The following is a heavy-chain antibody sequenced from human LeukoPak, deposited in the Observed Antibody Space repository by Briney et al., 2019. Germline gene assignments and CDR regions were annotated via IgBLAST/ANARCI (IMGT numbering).Heavy chain of an antibody. D-gene: IGHD6-19*01. J-gene: IGHJ5*02. CDR1: GYTFTSYD. CDR2: MNPNSGNT. Sequence: ASVKVSCKASGYTFTSYDINWVRQATGQGLEWMGWMNPNSGNTGYAQKFQGRVTMTRNTSISTAYMELSSLRSEDTAVYYCARGVGAVAGTIHRWFDPWGQGTLVTVSS. CDR3: ARGVGAVAGTIHRWFDP. V-gene: IGHV1-8*01.